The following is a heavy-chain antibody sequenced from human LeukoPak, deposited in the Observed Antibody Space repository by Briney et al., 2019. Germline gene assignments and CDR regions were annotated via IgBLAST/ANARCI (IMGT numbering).Heavy chain of an antibody. V-gene: IGHV3-74*01. J-gene: IGHJ4*02. CDR2: INSDGSST. Sequence: GGPLRLSCAAPGFTFSNYWMHWVRQAPGKGLVWVSRINSDGSSTRYADSVKGRFTISRDNAKNTLYLQMNSLRAEDTAVYFCARVSGDYWVIDYWGQGTLVTVSS. CDR3: ARVSGDYWVIDY. CDR1: GFTFSNYW. D-gene: IGHD4-17*01.